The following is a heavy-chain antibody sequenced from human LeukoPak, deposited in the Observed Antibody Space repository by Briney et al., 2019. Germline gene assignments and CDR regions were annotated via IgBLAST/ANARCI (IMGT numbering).Heavy chain of an antibody. V-gene: IGHV1-18*01. CDR2: ISAYNGNT. Sequence: ALVKVSCKASGYTFTSYGISWVRQAPGQGLEWMGWISAYNGNTNYAQKLQGRVTMTTDTSTSTAYMELRSLRSDDTAVYYCARGLEYSSSSGENYWGQGTLVTASS. J-gene: IGHJ4*02. D-gene: IGHD6-6*01. CDR1: GYTFTSYG. CDR3: ARGLEYSSSSGENY.